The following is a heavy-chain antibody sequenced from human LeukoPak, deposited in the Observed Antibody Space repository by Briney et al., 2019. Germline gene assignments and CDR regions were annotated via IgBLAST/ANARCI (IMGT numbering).Heavy chain of an antibody. J-gene: IGHJ4*02. CDR3: ARARAIAVAGFGYYFDY. CDR1: GGSFSGYY. V-gene: IGHV4-34*01. D-gene: IGHD6-19*01. Sequence: SETLSLTCAAYGGSFSGYYWSWIRQPPGKGLEWIGEINHSGSTNYNPSLKSRVTISVDTSKNQFSLKLSSVTAADTAVYYCARARAIAVAGFGYYFDYWGQGTLVTVSS. CDR2: INHSGST.